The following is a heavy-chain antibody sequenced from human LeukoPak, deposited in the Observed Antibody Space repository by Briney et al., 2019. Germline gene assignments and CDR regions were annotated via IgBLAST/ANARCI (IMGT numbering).Heavy chain of an antibody. Sequence: ASVKVSCKASGYTFTGYYMHWVRQAPGQGLEWMGWINPNSGGRNYAQKFQGRVTMTRDTSISTAYMELSRLRSDDTAMYYCARVLSSVAAADFYFDYWGQGTLVTVS. CDR3: ARVLSSVAAADFYFDY. CDR1: GYTFTGYY. V-gene: IGHV1-2*02. CDR2: INPNSGGR. D-gene: IGHD6-13*01. J-gene: IGHJ4*02.